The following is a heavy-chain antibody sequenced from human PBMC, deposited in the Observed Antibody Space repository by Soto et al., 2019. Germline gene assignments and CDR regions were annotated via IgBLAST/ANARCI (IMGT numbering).Heavy chain of an antibody. V-gene: IGHV1-69*01. CDR1: GVSFISYA. Sequence: SVKVSCNAAGVSFISYASGWVRRAPGQGLEWMGGIIPIFGTANYAQKFQCRVTITADESTSTAYMELSSLRSEDTAVYYCARGRVVVVAATRYYGMDVWGQGTTVTVSS. CDR2: IIPIFGTA. D-gene: IGHD2-15*01. CDR3: ARGRVVVVAATRYYGMDV. J-gene: IGHJ6*02.